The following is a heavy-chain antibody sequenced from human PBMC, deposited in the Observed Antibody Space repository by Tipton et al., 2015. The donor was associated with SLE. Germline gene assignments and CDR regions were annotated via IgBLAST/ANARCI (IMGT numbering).Heavy chain of an antibody. Sequence: TLSLTCTVSGGSISSYYWSWIRQPPGKGLEWIGYIYYSGSTNYNPSLKSRVTISVDTSKNQFSLKLSSVTAADTAVYYCARLSNNDRRYFDYWGQGTLVTVSS. V-gene: IGHV4-59*01. D-gene: IGHD3-9*01. CDR3: ARLSNNDRRYFDY. CDR2: IYYSGST. CDR1: GGSISSYY. J-gene: IGHJ4*02.